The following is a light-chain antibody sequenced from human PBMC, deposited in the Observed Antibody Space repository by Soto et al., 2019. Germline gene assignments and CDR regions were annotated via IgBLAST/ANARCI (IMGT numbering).Light chain of an antibody. J-gene: IGKJ1*01. CDR2: DAS. CDR3: QQRRSWPWT. Sequence: EIVLTQSPVTLSLSPGERATLSCRASQSVSTYIAWYQQKPGKAPSLFIYDASNRATDIPSRFSGSGSGTEFTLTISSLEPEDFAVYYCQQRRSWPWTFGQGTKVEI. V-gene: IGKV3-11*01. CDR1: QSVSTY.